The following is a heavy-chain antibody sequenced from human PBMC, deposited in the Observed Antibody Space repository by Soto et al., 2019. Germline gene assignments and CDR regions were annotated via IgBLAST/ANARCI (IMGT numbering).Heavy chain of an antibody. V-gene: IGHV4-61*08. D-gene: IGHD6-13*01. J-gene: IGHJ6*02. CDR1: GGSISSGGYY. CDR3: ARMTAAGTYYYYYGMDV. CDR2: IYYSGST. Sequence: SVTLSLTCTVSGGSISSGGYYWSWIRQHPGKGLEWIGYIYYSGSTNYNPSLKSRVTISVDTSKNQFSLKLSSVTAADTAVYYCARMTAAGTYYYYYGMDVWGQGTTVTVSS.